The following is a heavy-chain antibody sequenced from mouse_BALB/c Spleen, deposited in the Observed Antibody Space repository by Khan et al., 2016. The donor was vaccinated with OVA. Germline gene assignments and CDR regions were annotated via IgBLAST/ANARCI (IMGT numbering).Heavy chain of an antibody. D-gene: IGHD1-1*01. CDR3: TGGGAGDCSSDGCAMDY. J-gene: IGHJ4*01. CDR2: INTHSGVP. CDR1: GYTFTTAG. V-gene: IGHV9-4*02. Sequence: QIQLVQSGPELMKPGETVRISCKASGYTFTTAGMQWVQKMPGKGLKWIGWINTHSGVPKYVEDFKGRFVFSLDTSASTAYLQITNLTDEDTATYFCTGGGAGDCSSDGCAMDYWGQGTSVTVSS.